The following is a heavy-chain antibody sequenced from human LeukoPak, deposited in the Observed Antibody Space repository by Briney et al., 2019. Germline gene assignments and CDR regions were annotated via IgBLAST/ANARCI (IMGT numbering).Heavy chain of an antibody. V-gene: IGHV3-66*01. CDR2: IYSGGST. J-gene: IGHJ4*02. CDR1: GFTVSSNY. D-gene: IGHD3-22*01. Sequence: QSGGSLRLSCAASGFTVSSNYMSWVRQAPGKGLEWGSVIYSGGSTYYADSVKGRFTISRDNSKNTLYLQMNSLRAEDTAVYYCARAQSGGYYDSSGYYPFDYWGQGTLVTVSS. CDR3: ARAQSGGYYDSSGYYPFDY.